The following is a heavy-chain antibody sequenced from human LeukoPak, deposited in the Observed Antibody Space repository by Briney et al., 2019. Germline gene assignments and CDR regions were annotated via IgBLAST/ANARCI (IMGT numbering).Heavy chain of an antibody. CDR1: GGSFSGYY. D-gene: IGHD6-13*01. Sequence: SETLSLTCAVYGGSFSGYYWSWIRQPPGKGLEWIGEINHSGSTNYNPSLKSRVTISVDTSKNQFSLKLSSVTAADTAVYYCARRRGSWSTRDAFDIRGQGTMVTVSS. CDR2: INHSGST. V-gene: IGHV4-34*01. J-gene: IGHJ3*02. CDR3: ARRRGSWSTRDAFDI.